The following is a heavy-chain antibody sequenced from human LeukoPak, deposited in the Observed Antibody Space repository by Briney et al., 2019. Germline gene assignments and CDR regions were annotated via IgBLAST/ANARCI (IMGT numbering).Heavy chain of an antibody. D-gene: IGHD4-23*01. V-gene: IGHV3-74*01. J-gene: IGHJ4*02. CDR3: TRVPASTYGGNDY. Sequence: PGGSLRLSCAASGFTFSNSWMYWVRQAPGKGLVWVSRIDGDGSTTNYADSVRGRFTISRDNAKNTLYLQMKSLRTEDTAVYYCTRVPASTYGGNDYWGQGTLVTVSS. CDR1: GFTFSNSW. CDR2: IDGDGSTT.